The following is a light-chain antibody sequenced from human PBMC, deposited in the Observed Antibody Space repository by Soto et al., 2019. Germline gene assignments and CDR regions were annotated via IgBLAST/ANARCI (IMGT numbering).Light chain of an antibody. CDR1: QSISTW. V-gene: IGKV1-5*01. J-gene: IGKJ1*01. CDR2: DAS. CDR3: QQYNSWT. Sequence: DIQMTQNPSTLSASVGDRVTITCRASQSISTWLAWYQQKPGKAPKLLIYDASSLESGVPSRFSGSGSGTEFTLTISSLQPDDFATYYCQQYNSWTFGQGTKVVI.